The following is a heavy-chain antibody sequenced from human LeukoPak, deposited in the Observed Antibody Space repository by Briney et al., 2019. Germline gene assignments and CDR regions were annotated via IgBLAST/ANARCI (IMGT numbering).Heavy chain of an antibody. D-gene: IGHD3-22*01. CDR3: ARAYYYDSSGYPSVYFHWFDP. J-gene: IGHJ5*02. V-gene: IGHV4-59*01. CDR1: GGSISDYH. CDR2: IYNSGRT. Sequence: SETLSLTCTVSGGSISDYHWSWIRQPPGKGLEYIGYIYNSGRTFYNPSLKSRVTISADTSKKQFSLKLTSVTAADTAAYYCARAYYYDSSGYPSVYFHWFDPWGQGTLVTVSS.